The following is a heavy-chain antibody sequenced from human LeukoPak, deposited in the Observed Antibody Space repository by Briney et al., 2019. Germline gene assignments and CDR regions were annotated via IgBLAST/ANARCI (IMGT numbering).Heavy chain of an antibody. CDR3: ASLNGPSDFDY. V-gene: IGHV1-46*01. J-gene: IGHJ4*02. CDR2: INPGGGST. Sequence: ASVKVSCKAPGYTFTSYYMHWVRQAPGQGLEWMGIINPGGGSTSYAQKFQGRVTMTRDTSTSTVYMELSSLRSEDTAVYYCASLNGPSDFDYWGQGTLVTVSS. CDR1: GYTFTSYY. D-gene: IGHD4-17*01.